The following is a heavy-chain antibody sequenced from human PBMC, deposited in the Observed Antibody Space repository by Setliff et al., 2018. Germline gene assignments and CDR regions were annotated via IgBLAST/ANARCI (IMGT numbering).Heavy chain of an antibody. CDR1: GFSLGSYE. CDR3: AKATTVTPTLGYFDY. D-gene: IGHD4-17*01. Sequence: GGSLRLSCAASGFSLGSYEFNWVRQAPGKGLEWVSYISSSGTDMYYVDSVKGRFTISRDNAKNSLYLQMNSLRVEDTAVYYCAKATTVTPTLGYFDYWGQGTLVTVSS. CDR2: ISSSGTDM. J-gene: IGHJ4*02. V-gene: IGHV3-48*03.